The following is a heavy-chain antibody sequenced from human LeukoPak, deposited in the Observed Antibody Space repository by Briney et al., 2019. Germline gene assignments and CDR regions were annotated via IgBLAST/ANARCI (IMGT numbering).Heavy chain of an antibody. CDR2: INHSGTT. CDR3: ARGPRFFTGGGVTYYYYYYMDV. Sequence: PSETLSLTCAVYGESLSGYYWSWIRQPPGKRLEWIGEINHSGTTDYNPTLDSRVTISVDSSKNQFSLKLSSVTAADTAEYYCARGPRFFTGGGVTYYYYYYMDVWGKGTTVTVSS. D-gene: IGHD3-16*01. J-gene: IGHJ6*03. V-gene: IGHV4-34*01. CDR1: GESLSGYY.